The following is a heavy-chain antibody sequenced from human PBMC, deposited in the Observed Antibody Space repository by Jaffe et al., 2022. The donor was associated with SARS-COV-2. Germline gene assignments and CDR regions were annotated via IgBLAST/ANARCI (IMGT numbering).Heavy chain of an antibody. V-gene: IGHV3-43*02. CDR2: ISGDGGST. D-gene: IGHD1-26*01. Sequence: EVQLVESGGGVVQPGGSLRLSCAASGFTFDDYAMHWVRQAPGKGLEWVSLISGDGGSTYYADSVKGRFTISRDNSKNSLYLQMNSLRTEDTALYYCAKDAGGGIVGATDYYYGMDVWGQGTTVTVSS. CDR3: AKDAGGGIVGATDYYYGMDV. J-gene: IGHJ6*02. CDR1: GFTFDDYA.